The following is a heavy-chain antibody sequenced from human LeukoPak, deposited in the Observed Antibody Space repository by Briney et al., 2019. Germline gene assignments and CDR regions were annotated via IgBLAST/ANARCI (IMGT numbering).Heavy chain of an antibody. J-gene: IGHJ6*02. Sequence: ASVTVSCKVSGYTLTELSMHWVRQAPGKGLEWMGGFDPEDGETIYAQKFQGRVTMTEDTSTDTAYMELSSLRSEDTAVYYCATGLLGYCSGGSCYNPYYYYYGMDVWGQGTTVTVSS. CDR3: ATGLLGYCSGGSCYNPYYYYYGMDV. V-gene: IGHV1-24*01. CDR1: GYTLTELS. CDR2: FDPEDGET. D-gene: IGHD2-15*01.